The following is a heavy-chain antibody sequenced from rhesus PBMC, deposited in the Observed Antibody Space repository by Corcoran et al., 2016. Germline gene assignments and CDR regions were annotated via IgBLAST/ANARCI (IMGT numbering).Heavy chain of an antibody. V-gene: IGHV4-80*01. CDR2: INGNSGST. J-gene: IGHJ4*01. Sequence: QVQLQESGPGLVKPSETLSLICAVSGGSLSSYWWSWIRQPLGKGLELIGEINGNSGSTNYNPSLRSRVTISKDASKNQFSLKLNFVTATDTAVYYCARYASDSSSDGCFDYWGQGVLVTVSS. D-gene: IGHD6-13*01. CDR3: ARYASDSSSDGCFDY. CDR1: GGSLSSYW.